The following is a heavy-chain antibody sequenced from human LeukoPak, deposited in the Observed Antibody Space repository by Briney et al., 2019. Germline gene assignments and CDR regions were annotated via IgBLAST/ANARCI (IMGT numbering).Heavy chain of an antibody. V-gene: IGHV4-39*07. CDR3: ARLYGNYQNYFDY. Sequence: SETLSLTGTVSGVSISTITYYWGWIRQPPGKGLEWVGHMYYRGNTFYNPSLKSRVTISVDTSKNQFSLKLRSVTAADTAVYYCARLYGNYQNYFDYWGQGTLVTVSS. CDR1: GVSISTITYY. J-gene: IGHJ4*02. D-gene: IGHD1-7*01. CDR2: MYYRGNT.